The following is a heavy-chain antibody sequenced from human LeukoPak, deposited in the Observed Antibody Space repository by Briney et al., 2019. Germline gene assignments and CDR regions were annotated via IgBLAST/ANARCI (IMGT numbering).Heavy chain of an antibody. Sequence: GGSLRLSCAASGFTFSSYSMNWVRQAPGKGLEWVSYISSSSSTIYYADSVKGRFTISRDNSKNTLYLQMNSLRAEDTAVYYCGSAYYDFWSGVDYWGQGTLVTVSS. V-gene: IGHV3-48*01. CDR1: GFTFSSYS. D-gene: IGHD3-3*01. CDR3: GSAYYDFWSGVDY. CDR2: ISSSSSTI. J-gene: IGHJ4*02.